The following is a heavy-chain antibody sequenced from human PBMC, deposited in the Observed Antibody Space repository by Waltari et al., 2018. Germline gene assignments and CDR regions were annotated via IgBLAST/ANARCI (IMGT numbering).Heavy chain of an antibody. J-gene: IGHJ3*02. CDR1: GFTFSSYS. CDR3: ARPANDAFDI. Sequence: EVQLVESGGGLVKPGGSLRLSCAASGFTFSSYSMNWVRQAPGKGLEWVSSISSSSSYIYYADSVKGRFTISRDNAKNSLYLEMNSLRAEDTAVYYCARPANDAFDIWGQGTMVTVSS. D-gene: IGHD2-2*01. CDR2: ISSSSSYI. V-gene: IGHV3-21*01.